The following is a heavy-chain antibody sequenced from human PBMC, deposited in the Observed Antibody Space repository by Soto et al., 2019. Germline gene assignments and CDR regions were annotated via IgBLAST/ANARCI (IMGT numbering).Heavy chain of an antibody. CDR3: TTGRSGSYYVYFDT. V-gene: IGHV3-30*02. CDR2: ISSDGRDK. J-gene: IGHJ4*02. D-gene: IGHD1-26*01. CDR1: GGTCSHFA. Sequence: QPXGALRISYSASGGTCSHFAMHWVRQAPGKGLEWVAFISSDGRDKCYVDSVKGRFTISRDNSKKTAFLQMNSLRAEDTALYYCTTGRSGSYYVYFDTWGQGPLVTVSS.